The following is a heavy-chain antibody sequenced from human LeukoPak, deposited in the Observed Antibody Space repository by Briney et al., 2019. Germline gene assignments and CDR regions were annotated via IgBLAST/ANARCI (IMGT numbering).Heavy chain of an antibody. J-gene: IGHJ6*03. CDR1: GGSISSSSYY. CDR3: ARLNVVVPAARPYYYMDV. D-gene: IGHD2-2*01. V-gene: IGHV4-39*01. CDR2: IYYSGST. Sequence: SETLSLTCTVSGGSISSSSYYWGWIRQPPGKGLEWIGSIYYSGSTYYNPSLKSRVTISVDTSKNQFSLKLSSVTAADTAVYYCARLNVVVPAARPYYYMDVWGKGTTVTVSS.